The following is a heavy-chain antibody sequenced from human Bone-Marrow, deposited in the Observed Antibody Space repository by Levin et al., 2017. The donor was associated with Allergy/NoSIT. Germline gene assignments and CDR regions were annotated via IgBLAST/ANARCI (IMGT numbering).Heavy chain of an antibody. J-gene: IGHJ4*02. D-gene: IGHD3-3*01. Sequence: GGSLRLSCAASGFTFDSYAMSWVRQAPGKGPEWVSGITGSGGSTFYADSVKGRFTISRDNSKNTLDLQMSSLRVEDTAVYYCAKDLDESYYELWSGYVRFDNWGQGTLVTVSS. V-gene: IGHV3-23*01. CDR1: GFTFDSYA. CDR3: AKDLDESYYELWSGYVRFDN. CDR2: ITGSGGST.